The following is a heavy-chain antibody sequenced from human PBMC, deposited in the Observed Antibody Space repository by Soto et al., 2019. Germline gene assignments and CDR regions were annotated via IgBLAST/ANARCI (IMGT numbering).Heavy chain of an antibody. V-gene: IGHV4-31*11. CDR3: ARDRWHEGGIYYYYYGMDV. CDR2: IYYSGST. CDR1: GGSISSGGYS. J-gene: IGHJ6*02. D-gene: IGHD3-16*01. Sequence: PSETLSLTCAVSGGSISSGGYSWSWIRQHPGKGLEWIGYIYYSGSTYYNPSLKSRVTISVDTSKNQFSLKLSSVTAADTAVYYCARDRWHEGGIYYYYYGMDVWGQGTTVTVSS.